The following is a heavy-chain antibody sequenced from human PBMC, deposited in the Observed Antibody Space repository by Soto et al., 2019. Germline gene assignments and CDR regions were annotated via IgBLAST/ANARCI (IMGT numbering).Heavy chain of an antibody. CDR2: ISRSSRNI. J-gene: IGHJ6*02. V-gene: IGHV3-21*01. CDR3: ARDLKVAGTNPSYYYGMDV. CDR1: GVTFSNYT. D-gene: IGHD6-19*01. Sequence: GGSLRLSCTDSGVTFSNYTMNWVRQAPGKGLEWVSSISRSSRNIYYADSVKGRFTISRDNAKNALYLQMNSLRAEDTAVYYCARDLKVAGTNPSYYYGMDVWGQGTTVTVSS.